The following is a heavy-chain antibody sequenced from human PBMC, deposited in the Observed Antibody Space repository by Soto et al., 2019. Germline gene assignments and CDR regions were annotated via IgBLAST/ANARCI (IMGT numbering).Heavy chain of an antibody. CDR2: IKQDLIEK. J-gene: IGHJ4*02. CDR3: ARVVWLRSVNFDY. CDR1: GFTFSIYW. V-gene: IGHV3-7*01. D-gene: IGHD5-12*01. Sequence: GSLRLSCAASGFTFSIYWMSWVRQSPWKLLEWLSNIKQDLIEKYYLDSVKGRFTISRDNSNNSLYLQMNSLRAEYTAVYYCARVVWLRSVNFDYWGQGTMVTVSS.